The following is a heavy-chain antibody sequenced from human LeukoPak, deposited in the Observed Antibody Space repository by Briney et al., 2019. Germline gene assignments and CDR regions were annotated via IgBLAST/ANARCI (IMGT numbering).Heavy chain of an antibody. J-gene: IGHJ6*02. Sequence: GGSLRLSCAASGFTFDDYTMHWVRQAPGKGLEWVSLISWDGGSTYYADSVKGRFTISRDNSKNSLYLQMNSLRTEDTALYYCTKDMEWGMDVWGQGTTVIVSS. CDR1: GFTFDDYT. CDR3: TKDMEWGMDV. D-gene: IGHD3-3*01. CDR2: ISWDGGST. V-gene: IGHV3-43*01.